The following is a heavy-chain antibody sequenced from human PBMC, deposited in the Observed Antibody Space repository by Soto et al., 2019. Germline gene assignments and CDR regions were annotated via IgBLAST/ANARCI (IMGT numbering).Heavy chain of an antibody. CDR2: INHSGST. V-gene: IGHV4-34*01. Sequence: SETLSLTCAVYGGSFSGYYWSWIRQPPGKGLEWIGEINHSGSTNYNPSLKSRVTISVDTSKNQFSLKLSSGTAADTAGYYCGRCLLADLLRDYYYYYMDFWGKGTTVTVSS. CDR1: GGSFSGYY. J-gene: IGHJ6*03. CDR3: GRCLLADLLRDYYYYYMDF. D-gene: IGHD2-15*01.